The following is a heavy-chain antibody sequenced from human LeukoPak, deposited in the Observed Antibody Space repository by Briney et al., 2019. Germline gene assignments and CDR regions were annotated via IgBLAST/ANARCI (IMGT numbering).Heavy chain of an antibody. CDR1: GGTFSNYA. V-gene: IGHV1-69*06. CDR3: ARGGYNLYRVLFDP. J-gene: IGHJ5*02. D-gene: IGHD5-24*01. CDR2: IIPIFDTP. Sequence: SVKVSCKASGGTFSNYAISWVRQAPGQGLEWMGGIIPIFDTPNFAQKFQGRVTITADKSTSTAYMELSSLRSEDTAVYYCARGGYNLYRVLFDPWGQGTLVTVSS.